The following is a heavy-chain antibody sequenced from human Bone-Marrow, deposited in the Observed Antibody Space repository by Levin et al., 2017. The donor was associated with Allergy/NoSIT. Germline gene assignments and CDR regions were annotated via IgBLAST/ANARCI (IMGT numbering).Heavy chain of an antibody. CDR3: ATRTGTTTGEYYFDY. CDR1: GYTLTELS. D-gene: IGHD1-1*01. Sequence: GASVKVSCKVSGYTLTELSMHWVRQAPGKGLEWMGGFDPEDGETIYAQKFQGRVTMTEDTSTDTAYMELSSLRSEDTAVYYCATRTGTTTGEYYFDYWGQGTLVTVSS. V-gene: IGHV1-24*01. J-gene: IGHJ4*02. CDR2: FDPEDGET.